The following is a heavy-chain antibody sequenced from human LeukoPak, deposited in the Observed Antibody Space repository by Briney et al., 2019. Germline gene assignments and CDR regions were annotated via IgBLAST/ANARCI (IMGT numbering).Heavy chain of an antibody. CDR1: GGTFSSYA. Sequence: SVKVSCKASGGTFSSYAISWVPQAPGQGLEWRGRIIPILGIANYAQKFQGRVTITADKSTSTAYMELSSLRSEDTAVYYCARAAGSIVRATMDYWGQGTLVTVSS. V-gene: IGHV1-69*04. CDR3: ARAAGSIVRATMDY. J-gene: IGHJ4*02. CDR2: IIPILGIA. D-gene: IGHD1-26*01.